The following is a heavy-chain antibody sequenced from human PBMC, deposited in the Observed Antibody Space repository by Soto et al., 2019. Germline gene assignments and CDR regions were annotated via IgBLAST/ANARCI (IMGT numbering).Heavy chain of an antibody. CDR2: ISYDGSNK. J-gene: IGHJ6*02. CDR3: AKEGGDYSYYGMDV. CDR1: GFTFSSYG. D-gene: IGHD3-16*01. V-gene: IGHV3-30*18. Sequence: GGSLRLSCAASGFTFSSYGMHWVRQAPGKGLEWVAVISYDGSNKYYADSVKGRFTISRDNSKNTLYLQMNSLRAEDTAVYYCAKEGGDYSYYGMDVWGQGTTVTVYS.